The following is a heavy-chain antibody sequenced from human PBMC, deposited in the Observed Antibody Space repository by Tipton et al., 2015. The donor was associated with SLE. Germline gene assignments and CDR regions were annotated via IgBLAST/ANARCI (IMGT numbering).Heavy chain of an antibody. CDR1: GFTFSSHW. CDR2: IYGSGGGT. J-gene: IGHJ3*02. V-gene: IGHV3-23*01. CDR3: AKDKRVGATTDALDI. D-gene: IGHD1-26*01. Sequence: SLRLSCAASGFTFSSHWMHWVRQAPGKGLEWVSLIYGSGGGTYYADSVKGRFTISRDNSKSTLYLQMNSLRVEDTAVYYCAKDKRVGATTDALDIWGQGTMVTVSS.